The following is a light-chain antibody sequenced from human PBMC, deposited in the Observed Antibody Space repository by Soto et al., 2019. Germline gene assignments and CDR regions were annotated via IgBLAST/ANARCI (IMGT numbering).Light chain of an antibody. CDR2: WAS. Sequence: DIGMTQSPDSLAVSLGERATINCKSSQRVLYSSNNKNYLAWYQQKSGQPPKLLIYWASTRESGVHDRFSGSGCGTDLTLPISSLQAEDVAVYYCQQYYSTPYTFGQGTKLEIK. V-gene: IGKV4-1*01. CDR1: QRVLYSSNNKNY. J-gene: IGKJ2*01. CDR3: QQYYSTPYT.